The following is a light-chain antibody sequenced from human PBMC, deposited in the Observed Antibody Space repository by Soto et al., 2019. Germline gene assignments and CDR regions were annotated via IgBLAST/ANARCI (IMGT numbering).Light chain of an antibody. Sequence: DIQITQSPTSSSSPVLSRITITCRASQDISSSLAWYQQKPGKAPKLLIYAASSLQSGVPSRFSGSGSGTDFTLTISSLQPEDIATYYCQQANSFPLTFGGGTKVDIK. CDR1: QDISSS. V-gene: IGKV1D-12*01. CDR2: AAS. CDR3: QQANSFPLT. J-gene: IGKJ4*01.